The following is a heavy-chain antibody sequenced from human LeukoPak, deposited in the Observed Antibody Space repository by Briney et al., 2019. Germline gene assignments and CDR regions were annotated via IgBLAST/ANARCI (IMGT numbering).Heavy chain of an antibody. Sequence: PGGSLRLSCAASGFSVSSNYISWVHQAPGKGLEWVSVIYSDGSTKYADSVKARFTISRDNSKNTVYLQMNSLRVEDTALYYCARATLDNWGQGTLVTVSS. V-gene: IGHV3-53*01. J-gene: IGHJ4*02. CDR1: GFSVSSNY. CDR3: ARATLDN. CDR2: IYSDGST.